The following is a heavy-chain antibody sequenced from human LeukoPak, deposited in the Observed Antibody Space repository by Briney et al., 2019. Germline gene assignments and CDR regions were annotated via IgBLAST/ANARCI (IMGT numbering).Heavy chain of an antibody. V-gene: IGHV4-59*01. CDR1: GGSISSYY. D-gene: IGHD2-8*01. CDR3: ARDPNGGWFDP. CDR2: IYYSGST. J-gene: IGHJ5*02. Sequence: SETLSLTCTVSGGSISSYYWSWIRQPPGKGLEWIGYIYYSGSTNYNPSLKSRVTISVDTPKNQFSLKLSSVTAADTAVYYCARDPNGGWFDPWGQGTLVTVSS.